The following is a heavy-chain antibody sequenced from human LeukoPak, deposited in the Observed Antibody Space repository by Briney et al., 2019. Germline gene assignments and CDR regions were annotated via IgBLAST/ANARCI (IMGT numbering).Heavy chain of an antibody. Sequence: PSETLSLTCAVSGYSISSGYYWGWIRQPPGKGLEWIGSIYHSGSTYYNPSLKSRVTISVDTSKNQFSLKLSSVTAADTAVYYCARDKARNSYCGGDCYSDYWGQGTLVTVSS. J-gene: IGHJ4*02. D-gene: IGHD2-21*01. V-gene: IGHV4-38-2*02. CDR1: GYSISSGYY. CDR2: IYHSGST. CDR3: ARDKARNSYCGGDCYSDY.